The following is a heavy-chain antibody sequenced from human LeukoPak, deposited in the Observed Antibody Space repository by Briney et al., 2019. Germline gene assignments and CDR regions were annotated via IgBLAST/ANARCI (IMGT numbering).Heavy chain of an antibody. J-gene: IGHJ4*02. CDR1: GGSISSYY. D-gene: IGHD3-10*01. CDR2: VFTSGIISGNT. V-gene: IGHV4-4*07. CDR3: AREGITMVRGVIITQNFDY. Sequence: PSQTLSLTCTVSGGSISSYYWSWIRQPPGKGLEWIGRVFTSGIISGNTNYNPSLKSRVTMSVDTSNNQFSLKLTSVTAADTAVYYCAREGITMVRGVIITQNFDYWGQGTLVTVSS.